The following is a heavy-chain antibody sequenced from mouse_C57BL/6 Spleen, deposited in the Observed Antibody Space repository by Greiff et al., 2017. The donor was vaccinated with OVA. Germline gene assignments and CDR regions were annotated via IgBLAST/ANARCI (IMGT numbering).Heavy chain of an antibody. Sequence: EVHLVESGGGLVKPGGSLKLSCAASGFTFSDYGMHWVRQAPEKGLEWVAYISSGSSTIYYADTVKGRFTISRDNAKNTLFLQMTSLRSEDTAMYYCARNYGSSHYYAMDYWGQGTSVTVSS. D-gene: IGHD1-1*01. CDR1: GFTFSDYG. J-gene: IGHJ4*01. CDR2: ISSGSSTI. CDR3: ARNYGSSHYYAMDY. V-gene: IGHV5-17*01.